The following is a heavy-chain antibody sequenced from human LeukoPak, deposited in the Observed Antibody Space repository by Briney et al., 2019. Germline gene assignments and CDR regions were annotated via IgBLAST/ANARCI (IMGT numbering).Heavy chain of an antibody. CDR3: ARLIAVASRSGPSVDY. D-gene: IGHD6-19*01. V-gene: IGHV4-34*01. Sequence: SETLSLTCAVYGGSFSGYYWSWIRQPPGKGLEWIGEINHSGSTNYNPSLKSRVTISVDTSKNQFSLKLSSVTAADTAVYYCARLIAVASRSGPSVDYWGQGTLVTVSS. J-gene: IGHJ4*02. CDR1: GGSFSGYY. CDR2: INHSGST.